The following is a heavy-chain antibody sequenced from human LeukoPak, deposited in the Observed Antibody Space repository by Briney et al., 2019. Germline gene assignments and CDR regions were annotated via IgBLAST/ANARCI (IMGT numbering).Heavy chain of an antibody. D-gene: IGHD2-2*01. CDR2: IIPILGIA. CDR1: GGTFSSYT. Sequence: SVKVSCNASGGTFSSYTISWVRQAPGQGLEWMGRIIPILGIANYAQKFQGRVTITADKSTSTAYMELSSLRSEDTAVYYCARVVPAAPDAYYYYYMDVWGKGTTVTVSS. J-gene: IGHJ6*03. V-gene: IGHV1-69*02. CDR3: ARVVPAAPDAYYYYYMDV.